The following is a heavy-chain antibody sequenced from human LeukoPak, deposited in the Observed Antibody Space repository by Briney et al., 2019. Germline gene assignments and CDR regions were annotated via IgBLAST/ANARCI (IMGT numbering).Heavy chain of an antibody. CDR3: ARLYYDILTAIRN. D-gene: IGHD3-9*01. CDR1: GFTFSSYS. J-gene: IGHJ4*02. Sequence: GGSLRLSCSASGFTFSSYSMVWVRQAPGEGLEYVSAVSSSGGGTYYADSVKDRFTISRDNSKNTLYLQMSSLRPEDTAVYFCARLYYDILTAIRNWGQGTLVTVSS. V-gene: IGHV3-64D*06. CDR2: VSSSGGGT.